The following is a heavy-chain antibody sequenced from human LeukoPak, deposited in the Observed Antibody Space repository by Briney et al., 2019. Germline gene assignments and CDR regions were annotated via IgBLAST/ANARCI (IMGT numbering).Heavy chain of an antibody. Sequence: SETLSLXCTVSGGSVSGGDYYWSWIRQPPGKGPEWIGYIHYSGSTYYSPSLKSRVTISIDTSKNQFSLKLSSVTAADTAVYYCAREVTTANFDSWGQGTLVTVSS. D-gene: IGHD4-11*01. J-gene: IGHJ4*02. CDR2: IHYSGST. CDR3: AREVTTANFDS. V-gene: IGHV4-30-4*08. CDR1: GGSVSGGDYY.